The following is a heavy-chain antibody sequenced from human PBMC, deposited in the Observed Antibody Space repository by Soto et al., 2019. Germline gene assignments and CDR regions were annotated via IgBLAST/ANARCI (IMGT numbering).Heavy chain of an antibody. CDR2: INPSGGT. J-gene: IGHJ4*02. Sequence: ASVKVSCKASGYTLTAFYLHWVRQVPGQGLEWMGRINPSGGTNYAQKFQGRVTMTWDASINTAYLDLSSLKSDDTAVYYCARPSGSLTVWYYFDSWGQGTLVTVSS. V-gene: IGHV1-2*02. CDR1: GYTLTAFY. CDR3: ARPSGSLTVWYYFDS. D-gene: IGHD3-10*01.